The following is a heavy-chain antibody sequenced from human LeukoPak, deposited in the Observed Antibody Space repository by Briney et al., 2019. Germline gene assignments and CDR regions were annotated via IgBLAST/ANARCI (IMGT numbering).Heavy chain of an antibody. D-gene: IGHD3-3*01. J-gene: IGHJ5*02. CDR2: IYTSGST. CDR3: ARCITIFGVASWWFDP. V-gene: IGHV4-61*02. Sequence: PSETLSLTCTVSGGSISSGSYYWSWIRQPAGKGLEWIGRIYTSGSTNYNPSLKSRVTISVDTSKNQFSLKLSSVTAADTAVYYCARCITIFGVASWWFDPWGQGTLVTVSS. CDR1: GGSISSGSYY.